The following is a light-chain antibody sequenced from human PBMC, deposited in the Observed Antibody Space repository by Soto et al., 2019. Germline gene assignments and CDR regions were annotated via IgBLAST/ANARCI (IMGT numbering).Light chain of an antibody. J-gene: IGKJ2*01. CDR1: QRISNW. CDR2: GAF. Sequence: DIQLTQSPSTLSASVGDRVTITCRASQRISNWLAWYQQKPGKAPKQLIYGAFTLESGVSSRFSGSGAETVFTLTINNLQPDDLATYSCQQYKSFPLTFGQGTKVEIK. CDR3: QQYKSFPLT. V-gene: IGKV1-5*01.